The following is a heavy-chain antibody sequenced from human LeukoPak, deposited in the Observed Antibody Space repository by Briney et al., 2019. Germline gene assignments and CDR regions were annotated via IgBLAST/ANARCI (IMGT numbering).Heavy chain of an antibody. V-gene: IGHV3-30*18. J-gene: IGHJ4*02. D-gene: IGHD5-12*01. Sequence: QSGGSLRLSCVASGFTFSSYGMHWVRQAPGKGLEWVAVISYDGSNKYYADSVKGRFTISRDNSKNTLYLQMNSLRAEDTAVYYCAKAMSGYDFRLDYWGQGTLVTVSS. CDR1: GFTFSSYG. CDR3: AKAMSGYDFRLDY. CDR2: ISYDGSNK.